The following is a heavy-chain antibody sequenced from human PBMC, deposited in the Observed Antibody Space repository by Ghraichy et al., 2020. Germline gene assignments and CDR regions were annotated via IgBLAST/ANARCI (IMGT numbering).Heavy chain of an antibody. J-gene: IGHJ4*02. D-gene: IGHD3-10*01. Sequence: GGSLRLSCAASGFNINYDWMTWVRQAPGKGLEWVADISPDGSDIYYADSVKGRFTFSRDNTKTSLYLQMNSLRAEDTAVYYCTRGTRVPDFWGQGTLVTVSS. V-gene: IGHV3-7*03. CDR2: ISPDGSDI. CDR3: TRGTRVPDF. CDR1: GFNINYDW.